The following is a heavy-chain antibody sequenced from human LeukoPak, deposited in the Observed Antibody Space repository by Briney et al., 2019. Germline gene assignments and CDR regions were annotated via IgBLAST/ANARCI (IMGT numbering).Heavy chain of an antibody. CDR1: GFTFSSYW. J-gene: IGHJ4*02. Sequence: GGSLRLSCAASGFTFSSYWMHWVRQAPGKGPVWVSRINGDGSDTTYVDSVKGRFTISRDNARNTLFLQMNSLRAEDTAVYYCVRVTEYSTAGMRYWGQGTLVTVSS. V-gene: IGHV3-74*01. CDR2: INGDGSDT. D-gene: IGHD2/OR15-2a*01. CDR3: VRVTEYSTAGMRY.